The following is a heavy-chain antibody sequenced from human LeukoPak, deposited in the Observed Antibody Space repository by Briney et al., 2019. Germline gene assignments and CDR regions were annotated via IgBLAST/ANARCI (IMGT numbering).Heavy chain of an antibody. CDR2: IYYSGST. CDR1: GGSISSYY. V-gene: IGHV4-59*08. D-gene: IGHD2-2*01. CDR3: ARHRGYCSSTSCYGFDYYYMDV. Sequence: SETLSLTCTVPGGSISSYYWSWIRQPPGKGLEWIGYIYYSGSTNYNPSLKSRVTISVDTSKNQFSLKLSSVTAADTAVYYCARHRGYCSSTSCYGFDYYYMDVWGKGTTVTVSS. J-gene: IGHJ6*03.